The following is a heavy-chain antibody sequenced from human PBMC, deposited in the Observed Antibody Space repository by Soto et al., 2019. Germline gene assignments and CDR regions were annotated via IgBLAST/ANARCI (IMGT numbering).Heavy chain of an antibody. CDR2: IYYSGST. V-gene: IGHV4-39*01. Sequence: QLQLQESGPGLVKPSETLSLTCTVSGGSISSSSYYWGWIRQPPGKGLEWIGSIYYSGSTYYNPSLKSRVTISVDTSKNQFSLKLSSVTAADTAVYYCARQDIVVVVAASYYYMDVWGKGTTVTVSS. D-gene: IGHD2-15*01. CDR3: ARQDIVVVVAASYYYMDV. CDR1: GGSISSSSYY. J-gene: IGHJ6*03.